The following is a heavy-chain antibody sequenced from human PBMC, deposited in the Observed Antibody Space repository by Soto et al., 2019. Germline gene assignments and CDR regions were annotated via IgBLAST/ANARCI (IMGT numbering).Heavy chain of an antibody. V-gene: IGHV3-48*03. D-gene: IGHD3-3*01. CDR2: ISSSGSTI. CDR3: ASLEIFGVVQFDY. J-gene: IGHJ4*02. CDR1: GFTFSSYE. Sequence: GGSLRLSCAASGFTFSSYEMNWVRQAPGKGLEWVSYISSSGSTIYYADSVKGRFTISRDNAKNSLYLQMNSLRAEDTAVYYCASLEIFGVVQFDYWGQGTLVTVSS.